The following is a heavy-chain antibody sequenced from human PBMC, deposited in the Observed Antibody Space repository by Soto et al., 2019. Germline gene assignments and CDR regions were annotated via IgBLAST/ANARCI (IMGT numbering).Heavy chain of an antibody. CDR2: IYYSGST. J-gene: IGHJ4*02. D-gene: IGHD3-16*01. CDR1: GGSISSYY. V-gene: IGHV4-59*01. CDR3: ARRYGGNFDY. Sequence: SETLSLTCTVSGGSISSYYWSWIRQPPGKGLEWIGYIYYSGSTNYNPSLKSRVTISVDTSKNQFSLKLSSVTSADTAVYYCARRYGGNFDYWGQGTLVTVS.